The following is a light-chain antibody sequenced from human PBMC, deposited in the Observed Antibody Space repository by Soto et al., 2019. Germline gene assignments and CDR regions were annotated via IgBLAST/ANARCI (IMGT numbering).Light chain of an antibody. CDR1: QGVSRY. CDR2: AAS. CDR3: QQLNTSPVT. V-gene: IGKV1-9*01. Sequence: IQLTQSPSSLSASVGDSVTITCRASQGVSRYLSWYQQKPGRAPILLISAASTLQSGVPARFSGSGAGTDFTISITSLQPEDFETYYCQQLNTSPVTFCGGTKVELK. J-gene: IGKJ4*01.